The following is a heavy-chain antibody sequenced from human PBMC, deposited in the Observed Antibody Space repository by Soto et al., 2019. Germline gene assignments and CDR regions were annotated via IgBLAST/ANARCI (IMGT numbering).Heavy chain of an antibody. D-gene: IGHD6-13*01. CDR1: GYTFTSYD. Sequence: ASVKVSCKASGYTFTSYDINWVRQATGQGLEWMGWMNPNSGNTGYAQKFQGRVTMTRNTSISTACMELSSLRSEDTAVYYCARGGYSSSWDYYYYYYMDVWGKGTTVTVSS. J-gene: IGHJ6*03. V-gene: IGHV1-8*01. CDR3: ARGGYSSSWDYYYYYYMDV. CDR2: MNPNSGNT.